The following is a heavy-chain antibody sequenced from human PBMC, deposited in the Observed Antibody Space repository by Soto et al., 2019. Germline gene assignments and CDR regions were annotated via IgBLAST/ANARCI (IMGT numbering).Heavy chain of an antibody. V-gene: IGHV3-7*01. CDR3: ARDKTVLVPAGIGWFDP. CDR1: GFTFSSYW. D-gene: IGHD2-2*01. Sequence: PGGSLRLSCAASGFTFSSYWMSWVRQAPGKGLEWVANIKQDGSAKYYVDSVKGRFTISRDNAKNSLYLQMNSLRAEDTAVYYCARDKTVLVPAGIGWFDPWGQGTLVTVSS. CDR2: IKQDGSAK. J-gene: IGHJ5*02.